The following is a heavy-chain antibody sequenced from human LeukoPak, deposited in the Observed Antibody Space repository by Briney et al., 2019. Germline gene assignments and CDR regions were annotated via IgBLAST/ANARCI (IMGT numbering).Heavy chain of an antibody. D-gene: IGHD3-10*01. CDR3: ARESSITMVRGVMGWFDP. CDR2: IYTSGST. CDR1: GGSISSGSYY. J-gene: IGHJ5*02. V-gene: IGHV4-61*02. Sequence: SQTLSLTCTVSGGSISSGSYYWSWIRQPAGKGLEWIGRIYTSGSTNYNPSLKSRVTISVDTSKNQFSQKLSSVTAADTAVYYCARESSITMVRGVMGWFDPWGQGTLVTVSS.